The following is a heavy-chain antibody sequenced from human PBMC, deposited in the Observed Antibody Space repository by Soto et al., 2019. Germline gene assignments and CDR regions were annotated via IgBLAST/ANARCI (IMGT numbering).Heavy chain of an antibody. Sequence: PGGSLRLSCSASGFAFSGSAMYWFRQASGKGPEWVGRIRSKGHNYATEYAASVKGRFTISRDDSKNTAYLQMNSLQTEDTAVYYCTRDLFSYDYSGILWFDPWGQGTLVTVSS. CDR3: TRDLFSYDYSGILWFDP. CDR1: GFAFSGSA. J-gene: IGHJ5*02. D-gene: IGHD3-16*01. V-gene: IGHV3-73*01. CDR2: IRSKGHNYAT.